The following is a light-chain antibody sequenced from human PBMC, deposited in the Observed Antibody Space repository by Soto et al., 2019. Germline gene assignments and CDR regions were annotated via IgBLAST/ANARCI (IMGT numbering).Light chain of an antibody. CDR1: QSVSNNY. J-gene: IGKJ2*01. CDR2: DAS. V-gene: IGKV3-20*01. CDR3: QLYGSAPRT. Sequence: EIVLTQSPGTLSLSPGERAALSCRASQSVSNNYLAWYQQKPVQAPRLLIFDASSRATGTPDRFSGSGSGTDFTLTISRLEPEDFAVYYCQLYGSAPRTFGQGTKLDIK.